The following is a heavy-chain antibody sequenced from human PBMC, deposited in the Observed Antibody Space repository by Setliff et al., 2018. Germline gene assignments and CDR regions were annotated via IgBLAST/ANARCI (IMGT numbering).Heavy chain of an antibody. V-gene: IGHV1-2*02. Sequence: GASVKVSCKASGYNFPGYYLHWVRQAPGQGLEWMGWISPHTGNTQYAQNFQGRVTMTRDTSITTAYMELSSLRSNGTAFYYCARRAFIETITGYCFDLWGQGTQVTVSS. CDR3: ARRAFIETITGYCFDL. CDR2: ISPHTGNT. D-gene: IGHD1-20*01. CDR1: GYNFPGYY. J-gene: IGHJ4*02.